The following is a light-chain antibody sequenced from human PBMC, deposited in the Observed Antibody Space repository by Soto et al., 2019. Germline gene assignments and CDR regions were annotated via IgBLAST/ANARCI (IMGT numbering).Light chain of an antibody. Sequence: EIVMTQSPATLSVSPGERATLSCRASQSVSSNLAWYHQKPGQAPRLLIYGASTRATGIPARFSGSGSGTEFTLTICSLQSEDFGLYYCHQYDDWPSWTFGQGTKVEIK. V-gene: IGKV3-15*01. CDR3: HQYDDWPSWT. CDR1: QSVSSN. J-gene: IGKJ1*01. CDR2: GAS.